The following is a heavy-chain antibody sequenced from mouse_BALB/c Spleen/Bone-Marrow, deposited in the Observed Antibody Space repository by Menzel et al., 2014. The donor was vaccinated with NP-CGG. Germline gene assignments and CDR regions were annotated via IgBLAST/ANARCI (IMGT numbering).Heavy chain of an antibody. Sequence: QVQLKESGAELVKPGASVKLSCKASGYTFTSYYMHWVKQRPGQGLEWIGEINPSNGGTNFNEKFKSKATLTVDKSSNTAYVQLSSLTSEDSAAYHCTRSNYGYWFFDVWGAGTTVTVSS. CDR3: TRSNYGYWFFDV. J-gene: IGHJ1*01. CDR1: GYTFTSYY. CDR2: INPSNGGT. D-gene: IGHD1-1*01. V-gene: IGHV1S81*02.